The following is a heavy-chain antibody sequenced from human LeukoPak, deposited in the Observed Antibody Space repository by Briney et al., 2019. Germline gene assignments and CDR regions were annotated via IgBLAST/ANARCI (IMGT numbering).Heavy chain of an antibody. J-gene: IGHJ4*02. CDR3: ARGLWFGENDY. Sequence: SETLSLTCAFYGGSFSGYYWSWTRQPPGKGLEWIGEINHSGSTNYNPSLKSRVTISVDTSKNQFSLKLSSVTAADTAVYYCARGLWFGENDYWGQGTLVTVSS. V-gene: IGHV4-34*01. D-gene: IGHD3-10*01. CDR1: GGSFSGYY. CDR2: INHSGST.